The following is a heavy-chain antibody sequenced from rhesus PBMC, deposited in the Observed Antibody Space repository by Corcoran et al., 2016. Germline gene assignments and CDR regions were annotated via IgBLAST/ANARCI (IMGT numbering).Heavy chain of an antibody. D-gene: IGHD6-37*01. CDR3: TSGGWSPYYFDY. CDR1: GASTSSNH. Sequence: QVQLQESGPGLVKPSETLPLTCAVPGASTSSNHWSWIRQAPGKGLEWIGRIYGSGGSTDYNTSLKSRVTISIDTSKNQFSLKLSSVTAADTAVYYCTSGGWSPYYFDYWGQGVLVTVSS. CDR2: IYGSGGST. J-gene: IGHJ4*01. V-gene: IGHV4S2*01.